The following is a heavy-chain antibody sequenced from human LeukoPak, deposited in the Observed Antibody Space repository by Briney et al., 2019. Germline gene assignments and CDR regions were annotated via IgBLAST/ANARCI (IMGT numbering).Heavy chain of an antibody. Sequence: KTSQTRSLTCTVSGGSISSGGYYWNWIRQHPRNPLEWIGYIYYSGSTYYNPSLKSRVTISVDTSKNQFSLKLSSVTAADTAVYYCARVAFSSTSNWFDPWGQGTLVTVSS. CDR3: ARVAFSSTSNWFDP. D-gene: IGHD2-2*01. CDR2: IYYSGST. J-gene: IGHJ5*02. V-gene: IGHV4-31*03. CDR1: GGSISSGGYY.